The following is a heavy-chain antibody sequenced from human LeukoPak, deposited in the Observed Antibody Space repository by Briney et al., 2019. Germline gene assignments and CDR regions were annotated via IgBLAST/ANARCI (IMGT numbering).Heavy chain of an antibody. CDR2: IYYSGST. CDR3: ARASRITIFGVVSYYFDY. J-gene: IGHJ4*02. V-gene: IGHV4-31*03. CDR1: GGSISSGGYY. D-gene: IGHD3-3*01. Sequence: PSEILSLTCTVSGGSISSGGYYWSWIRQHPGKGLEWIGYIYYSGSTYYNPSLKSRLTISVDTSKNQFSLKLSSVTAADTAVYYCARASRITIFGVVSYYFDYWGQGTLVTVSS.